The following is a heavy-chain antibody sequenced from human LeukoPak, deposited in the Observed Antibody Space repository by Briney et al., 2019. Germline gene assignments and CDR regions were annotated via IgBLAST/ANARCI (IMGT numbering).Heavy chain of an antibody. CDR3: AKDVTVVPAAHFDY. J-gene: IGHJ4*02. CDR1: GFTFSSYA. V-gene: IGHV3-23*01. Sequence: GGSLRLSCAASGFTFSSYAMNWVRQAPGKGLEWVSTISGSGDKTYYADSVRGRFTISRDNSKNTLYLQMNSLRAEDTAVYYCAKDVTVVPAAHFDYWGQGTLVTVSS. CDR2: ISGSGDKT. D-gene: IGHD2-2*01.